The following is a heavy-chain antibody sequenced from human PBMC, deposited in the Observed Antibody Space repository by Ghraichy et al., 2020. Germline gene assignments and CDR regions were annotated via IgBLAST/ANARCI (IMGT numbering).Heavy chain of an antibody. J-gene: IGHJ4*02. D-gene: IGHD1-26*01. Sequence: GGSLRLSCSASGFTFNRYSMNWVRQAPGKGLEWVSYISSSSTSIKYADSVKGRFTISRDNAKNSLWLQMDSLRDDDTAVYYCARVGYSGSPQGWGQGTLVTVSS. CDR2: ISSSSTSI. V-gene: IGHV3-48*02. CDR3: ARVGYSGSPQG. CDR1: GFTFNRYS.